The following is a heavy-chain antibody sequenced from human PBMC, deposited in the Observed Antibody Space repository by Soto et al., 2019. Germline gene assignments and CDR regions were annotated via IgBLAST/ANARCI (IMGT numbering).Heavy chain of an antibody. Sequence: EVQLVESGGGLVKPGGSLTLSCAASGFSFSGGWMSWVRQAAGKGRGGVGRIKSKNDGGTTEYAAPVKGRFTISRDDSKNTLYLQMNSLKIEDTAVYYCTTDEWEWGQGTLVTVSS. D-gene: IGHD1-26*01. J-gene: IGHJ4*02. CDR1: GFSFSGGW. V-gene: IGHV3-15*05. CDR2: IKSKNDGGTT. CDR3: TTDEWE.